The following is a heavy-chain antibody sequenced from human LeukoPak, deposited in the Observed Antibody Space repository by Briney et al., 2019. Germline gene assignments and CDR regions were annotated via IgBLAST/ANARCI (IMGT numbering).Heavy chain of an antibody. CDR1: GFTFSSYT. J-gene: IGHJ4*02. CDR3: APIGGWGTYPLDY. V-gene: IGHV3-23*01. Sequence: PGGSLRLSCAASGFTFSSYTMNWVRQAPGKGLEWVSAISGNGGSTYYADSVKGRFTSSRDTSKNTLYLHMNSLRVDDTAVYYCAPIGGWGTYPLDYWGQGPLVTVSS. CDR2: ISGNGGST. D-gene: IGHD3-16*01.